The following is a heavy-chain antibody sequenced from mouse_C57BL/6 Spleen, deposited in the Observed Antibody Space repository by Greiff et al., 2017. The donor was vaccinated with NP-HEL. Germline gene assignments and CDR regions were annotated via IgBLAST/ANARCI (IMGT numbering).Heavy chain of an antibody. CDR3: AREYGSSGGDD. CDR2: INPGSGGT. D-gene: IGHD1-1*01. CDR1: GYAFTNYL. Sequence: QVQLQQSGAELVRPGTSVKVSCKASGYAFTNYLIEWVKQRPGQGLEWIGVINPGSGGTNYNEKFKGKATLTADKSSSTAYMQLSSLTSEDSAVYFCAREYGSSGGDDWGQGTSVTVSS. J-gene: IGHJ4*01. V-gene: IGHV1-54*01.